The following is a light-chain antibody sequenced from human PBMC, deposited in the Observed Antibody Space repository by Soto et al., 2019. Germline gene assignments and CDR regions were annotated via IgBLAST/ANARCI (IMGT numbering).Light chain of an antibody. Sequence: EIVLTQSPATLSLSPGERATLSCGASQSVSSSYLAWYQQKPGLAPRLLIYDASSRATGIPDRFSGRGSGTDFTLTISRLEPEDFAMYYCQQYGSSPITFGQGTRLEI. V-gene: IGKV3D-20*01. CDR1: QSVSSSY. CDR2: DAS. J-gene: IGKJ5*01. CDR3: QQYGSSPIT.